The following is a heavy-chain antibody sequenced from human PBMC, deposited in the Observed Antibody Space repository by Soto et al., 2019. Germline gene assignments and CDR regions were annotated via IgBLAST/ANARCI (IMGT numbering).Heavy chain of an antibody. V-gene: IGHV4-59*01. J-gene: IGHJ5*02. D-gene: IGHD3-10*01. CDR2: IYYSGST. CDR1: GGSPSHYY. Sequence: SDTLSLTCTFSGGSPSHYYWSWIRQPPGKGLEWIGYIYYSGSTKYIPSLKSRVTISVETSKNQFSLKLRSVTAADTAVYYCARDSGSGSYSYNSFDPWGQGTPVTAPQ. CDR3: ARDSGSGSYSYNSFDP.